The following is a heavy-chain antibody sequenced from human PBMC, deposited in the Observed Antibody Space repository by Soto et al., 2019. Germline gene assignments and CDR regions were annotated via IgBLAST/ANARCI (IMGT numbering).Heavy chain of an antibody. CDR2: VTANGGST. Sequence: EVQLLESGGGVVQPGGSLRPSCAATGFTFSVYAMTWVRQAPGKGLERVSAVTANGGSTYSADSVKGRFTIPRDNSKNTLFLQMNSLRAEDTAVYYCASLGVGDWANYYYYYGMDVWGQGTTVTVSS. D-gene: IGHD2-21*02. CDR1: GFTFSVYA. J-gene: IGHJ6*02. CDR3: ASLGVGDWANYYYYYGMDV. V-gene: IGHV3-23*01.